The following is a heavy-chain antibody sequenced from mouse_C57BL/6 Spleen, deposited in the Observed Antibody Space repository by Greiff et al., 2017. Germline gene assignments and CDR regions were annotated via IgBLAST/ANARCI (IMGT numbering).Heavy chain of an antibody. CDR3: ARRVPSVVSLDY. Sequence: EVQLQQSGPELVKPGASVKIPCKASGYTFTDYNMDWVKQSHGKSLEWIGDINPNNGGTIYNQKFKGNATFTVDKSSSTAYMELRSLTSEDTAVYCCARRVPSVVSLDYWGQGTTLTVSS. V-gene: IGHV1-18*01. J-gene: IGHJ2*01. D-gene: IGHD1-1*01. CDR2: INPNNGGT. CDR1: GYTFTDYN.